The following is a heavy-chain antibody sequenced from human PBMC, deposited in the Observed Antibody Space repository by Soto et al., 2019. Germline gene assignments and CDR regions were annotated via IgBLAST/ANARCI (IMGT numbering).Heavy chain of an antibody. D-gene: IGHD3-3*01. Sequence: GESLRLSCAASGFTFSSYAMSWVRQAPGKGLEWVSAISGSGGSTYYADSVKGRFTISRDNSKNTLYLQMNSLRAEDTAVYYCAKDPPNYDFWSGEPSLFDYWGQGTLVTVSS. J-gene: IGHJ4*02. V-gene: IGHV3-23*01. CDR3: AKDPPNYDFWSGEPSLFDY. CDR2: ISGSGGST. CDR1: GFTFSSYA.